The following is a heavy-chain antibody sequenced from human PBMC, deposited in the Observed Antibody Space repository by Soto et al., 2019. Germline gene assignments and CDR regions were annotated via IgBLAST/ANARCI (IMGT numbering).Heavy chain of an antibody. CDR2: ISSSSSYI. V-gene: IGHV3-21*01. J-gene: IGHJ3*01. CDR3: VRFTERLTNLDDFDL. Sequence: GGSLRLSCAASGFPFSSYSMNWVRQAPWKGLEWVSSISSSSSYIYYADSVKGRFTISRDNAKNSLYLQMNSLRAEDTAVYYCVRFTERLTNLDDFDLWEQGTRINVSS. CDR1: GFPFSSYS. D-gene: IGHD1-1*01.